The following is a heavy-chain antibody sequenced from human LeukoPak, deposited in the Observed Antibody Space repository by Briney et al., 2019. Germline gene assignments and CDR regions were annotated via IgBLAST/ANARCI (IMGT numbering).Heavy chain of an antibody. V-gene: IGHV4-59*08. CDR3: ATNIPTPTTSPPLGY. CDR2: VDYSGRT. J-gene: IGHJ4*02. Sequence: SETLSLTCTVSGVSTNTYYYWGWIRQPPGKGLEWIGYVDYSGRTKYSPPLKSRVTISVDTSKYQFSLELSSVTAADTAVYYCATNIPTPTTSPPLGYWGQGTLVTVSS. D-gene: IGHD1-26*01. CDR1: GVSTNTYY.